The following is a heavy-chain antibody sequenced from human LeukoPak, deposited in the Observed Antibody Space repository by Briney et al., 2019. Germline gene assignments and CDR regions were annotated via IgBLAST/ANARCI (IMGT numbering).Heavy chain of an antibody. D-gene: IGHD3-22*01. J-gene: IGHJ4*02. CDR1: GFTFGDYA. CDR2: IYSGGST. V-gene: IGHV3-66*01. Sequence: PGRSLRLSCTASGFTFGDYAMTWFRQAPGKGLEWVSVIYSGGSTYYADSVKGRFTISRDNSKNTVDLQMNSLRAEDTAVYYCARGHDYDSSVAYWGQGTLVTVSS. CDR3: ARGHDYDSSVAY.